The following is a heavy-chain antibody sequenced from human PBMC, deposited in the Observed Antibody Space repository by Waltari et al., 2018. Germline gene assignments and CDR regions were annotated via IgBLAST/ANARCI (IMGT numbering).Heavy chain of an antibody. D-gene: IGHD3-16*01. CDR3: ARTLEGDGYGMDV. CDR1: GFPFRGYS. V-gene: IGHV3-21*01. CDR2: ISSSSSYI. Sequence: EVPLVESGGGLVKPGGSLRLSCAASGFPFRGYSMNWVRQAPGKGLEWVSSISSSSSYIYYADSVKGRFTISRDNAKNSLYLQMNSLRAEDTAVYYCARTLEGDGYGMDVWGQGTTVTVSS. J-gene: IGHJ6*02.